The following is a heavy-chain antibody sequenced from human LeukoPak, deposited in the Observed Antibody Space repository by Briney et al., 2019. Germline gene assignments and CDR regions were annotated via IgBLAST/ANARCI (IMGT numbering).Heavy chain of an antibody. D-gene: IGHD3-10*01. CDR3: ARAAAVTMVRGVITAFDY. CDR1: GFTFSSYS. V-gene: IGHV3-21*01. Sequence: GGSLRLSCAASGFTFSSYSMNWVRQAPGEGLEWVSSISSSSSYIYYADSVKGRFTISRDNAKNSLYLQMNSLRAEDTAVYYCARAAAVTMVRGVITAFDYWGQGTLVTVSS. CDR2: ISSSSSYI. J-gene: IGHJ4*02.